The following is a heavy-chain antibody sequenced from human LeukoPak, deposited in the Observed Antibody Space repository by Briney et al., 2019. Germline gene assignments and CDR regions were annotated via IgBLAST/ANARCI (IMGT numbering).Heavy chain of an antibody. J-gene: IGHJ5*02. CDR2: IYTSGST. Sequence: SETLSLTCTVSGGSISSGSYYWSWIRQPAGKGLEWIGRIYTSGSTNYNPSLKSRVTISVDTSKNQFSLKLSSVTAADTAVYYCARAGSSWYWFDPWGQRTLVTVSS. D-gene: IGHD6-13*01. CDR3: ARAGSSWYWFDP. V-gene: IGHV4-61*02. CDR1: GGSISSGSYY.